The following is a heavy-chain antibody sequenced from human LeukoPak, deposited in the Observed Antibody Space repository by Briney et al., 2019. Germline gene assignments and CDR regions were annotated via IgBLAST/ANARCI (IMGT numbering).Heavy chain of an antibody. CDR2: I. CDR1: GFTVSSNY. J-gene: IGHJ4*02. D-gene: IGHD3-22*01. Sequence: PGGSLRLSCAASGFTVSSNYMSWVRQAPGKGLEWVSGIKGRFIISRDNSKNTLYLQVNSLRAEDTAEYYCARHYDKSALRYFDYWGQGTLAIVSS. V-gene: IGHV3-53*01. CDR3: ARHYDKSALRYFDY.